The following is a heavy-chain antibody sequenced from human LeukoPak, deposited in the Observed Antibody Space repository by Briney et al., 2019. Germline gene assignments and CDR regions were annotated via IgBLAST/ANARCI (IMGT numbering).Heavy chain of an antibody. CDR1: GGSISSSNYY. J-gene: IGHJ4*02. V-gene: IGHV4-39*01. Sequence: SETLSLTCTVSGGSISSSNYYWGWIRQPPGKGLEWIGSIYYSGSIYYNPSLKSRVAISVDTSKNQFSLKLTSVTAADTAVYYCARQRGYCSGGSCYGMFDYWGQGTLVTVSS. CDR3: ARQRGYCSGGSCYGMFDY. CDR2: IYYSGSI. D-gene: IGHD2-15*01.